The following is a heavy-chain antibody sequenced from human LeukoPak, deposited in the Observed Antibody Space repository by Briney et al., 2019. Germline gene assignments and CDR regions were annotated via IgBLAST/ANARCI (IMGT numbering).Heavy chain of an antibody. CDR3: TRTSPGIPLDF. CDR1: GVSFSGYY. Sequence: SETLSLTCGVSGVSFSGYYWSWIRQAPGKGPEWIGEISHTGRTAYNPSLKSRVTISLVTSKNQFSLKLTFVSAADTAVYYCTRTSPGIPLDFWGQGTLVTVSS. CDR2: ISHTGRT. V-gene: IGHV4-34*01. D-gene: IGHD1-26*01. J-gene: IGHJ4*02.